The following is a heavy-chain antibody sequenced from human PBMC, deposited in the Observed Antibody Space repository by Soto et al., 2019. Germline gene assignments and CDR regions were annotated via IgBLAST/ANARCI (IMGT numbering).Heavy chain of an antibody. CDR3: AKGGRQWLVTSDFNY. D-gene: IGHD6-19*01. J-gene: IGHJ4*02. Sequence: VQLVESGGGVVQPGRSLRLSCAASGFTFSDYAMHWVRQAPGKGLEWVAVVSHDGRNTHYADSVKGRFTISRDSSKNKVYREMTSLRAEDTAVYYCAKGGRQWLVTSDFNYWGQGALVTVSS. V-gene: IGHV3-30*18. CDR1: GFTFSDYA. CDR2: VSHDGRNT.